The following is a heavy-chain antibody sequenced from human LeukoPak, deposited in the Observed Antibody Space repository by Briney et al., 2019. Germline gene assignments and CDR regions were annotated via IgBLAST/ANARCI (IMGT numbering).Heavy chain of an antibody. CDR2: VNQSGGS. CDR1: GESFDSFY. V-gene: IGHV4-34*01. J-gene: IGHJ5*02. Sequence: SETLSLTCAVYGESFDSFYWNWVRQAPGKGLEWLGEVNQSGGSAYNPALESRVAISADASKRQFSLKLISVTAADTAVYYCAVRLTTGRLGTATTWFDPWGQGTLVSVSS. CDR3: AVRLTTGRLGTATTWFDP. D-gene: IGHD1-1*01.